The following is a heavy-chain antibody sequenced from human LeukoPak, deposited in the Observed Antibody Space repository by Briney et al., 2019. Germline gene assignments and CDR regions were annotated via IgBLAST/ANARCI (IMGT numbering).Heavy chain of an antibody. CDR2: ITGSGGST. V-gene: IGHV3-23*01. D-gene: IGHD1-14*01. J-gene: IGHJ3*02. Sequence: PGGSLRLSCAASGFTFSSYAMSWVRQAPGKGLEWVSVITGSGGSTDYADSVKGRSTISRDNSKNTLYLQMNSLRAEDTAVYYCAKVVRSYNHAFDMWGQGTMVTVSS. CDR3: AKVVRSYNHAFDM. CDR1: GFTFSSYA.